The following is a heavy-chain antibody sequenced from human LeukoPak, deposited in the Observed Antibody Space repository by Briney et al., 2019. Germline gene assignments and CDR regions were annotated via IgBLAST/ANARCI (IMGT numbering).Heavy chain of an antibody. V-gene: IGHV3-30-3*01. CDR2: ISYDGSNK. J-gene: IGHJ3*02. D-gene: IGHD6-19*01. CDR1: GFTFSTYA. Sequence: GGSLRLSCAASGFTFSTYAVHWVRQAPGKGLEWVAVISYDGSNKYYADSVKGRFTISRDNSKNTLYLQMNSLRAEDTAVYYCARDKGAVARDAFDIWGQGQWSPSLQ. CDR3: ARDKGAVARDAFDI.